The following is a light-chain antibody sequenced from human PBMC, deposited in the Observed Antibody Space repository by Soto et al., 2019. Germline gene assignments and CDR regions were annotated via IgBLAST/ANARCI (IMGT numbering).Light chain of an antibody. V-gene: IGKV1-27*01. CDR3: KKCKTAHFN. CDR2: AAS. J-gene: IGKJ4*01. Sequence: DLQITPSPSSLSAFVGDRVPITFLASQDISNSLAWYQQKPGKVHKLPIYAASTLQSGVQSRFSGSGSGTDFTLTIRSMRPEDVATYYCKKCKTAHFNFGGGHKVDIK. CDR1: QDISNS.